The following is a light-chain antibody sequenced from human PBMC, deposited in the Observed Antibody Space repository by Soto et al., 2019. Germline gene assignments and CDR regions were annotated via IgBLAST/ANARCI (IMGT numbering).Light chain of an antibody. CDR2: RAS. J-gene: IGKJ2*01. V-gene: IGKV3-20*01. Sequence: EIVLTQSPGTLSLSPGERATLSCRASQSVSSIYLAWYQQKPGQAPRLLIYRASSRATGIPDRFSGSGSGTDFTLTISGLEPEDFAVYYCQQYGVSPPYTFGQGTKLEIK. CDR3: QQYGVSPPYT. CDR1: QSVSSIY.